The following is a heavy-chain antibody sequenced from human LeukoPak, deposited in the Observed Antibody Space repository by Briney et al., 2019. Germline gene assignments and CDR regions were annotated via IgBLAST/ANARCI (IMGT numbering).Heavy chain of an antibody. J-gene: IGHJ4*02. CDR2: IYHSGST. D-gene: IGHD6-25*01. CDR1: GGSISSGGYS. V-gene: IGHV4-30-2*01. Sequence: SQTLSLTCAVSGGSISSGGYSWSSIRQPPGKGLEWIGYIYHSGSTYYNPSVKSRVTISVDRSKNQFSLKLSSVTAADTAVYYCARLHHGGYYFAYWGQGTLVTVSS. CDR3: ARLHHGGYYFAY.